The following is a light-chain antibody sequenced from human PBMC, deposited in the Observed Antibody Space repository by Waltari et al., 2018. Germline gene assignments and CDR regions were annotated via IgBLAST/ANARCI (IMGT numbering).Light chain of an antibody. Sequence: QTVVTQEPSFSVSPGGTVTLTCGLSSGSVSTSYSPSWYQQTPGQAPRTLIYSTNTRSSGVPDRFSGSILGNKAALTITGAQADDESGYYCVLYMGSGTWVFGGGTKLTVL. CDR3: VLYMGSGTWV. J-gene: IGLJ3*02. V-gene: IGLV8-61*01. CDR2: STN. CDR1: SGSVSTSYS.